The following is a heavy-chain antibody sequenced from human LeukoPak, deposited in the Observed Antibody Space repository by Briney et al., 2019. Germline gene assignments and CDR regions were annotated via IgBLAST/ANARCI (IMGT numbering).Heavy chain of an antibody. D-gene: IGHD2-2*01. V-gene: IGHV4-34*01. J-gene: IGHJ4*02. CDR3: AREVPYCSSTSCYGAVDY. CDR1: GGSFSGYY. CDR2: INHSGST. Sequence: SETLSLTCAVYGGSFSGYYWSWIRQPPGKGLEWIGEINHSGSTNYNPSLKSRVTISVDTSKNQFSLKLSSVTAEDTAVYYCAREVPYCSSTSCYGAVDYWGQGTLVTVSS.